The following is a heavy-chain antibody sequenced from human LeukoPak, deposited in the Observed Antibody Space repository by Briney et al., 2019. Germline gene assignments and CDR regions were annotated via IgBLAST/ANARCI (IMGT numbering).Heavy chain of an antibody. Sequence: GRSLRLSCVASGFSLSNFQMYWVRQAPGKGLEWVSIISLDGSTEFYADSVKGRFTISRDSASNTMHLEMNNLRIEDTAVYYCMRDYMGWFDPWGQGSLVTVSS. V-gene: IGHV3-30-3*01. J-gene: IGHJ5*02. CDR2: ISLDGSTE. D-gene: IGHD3-10*01. CDR3: MRDYMGWFDP. CDR1: GFSLSNFQ.